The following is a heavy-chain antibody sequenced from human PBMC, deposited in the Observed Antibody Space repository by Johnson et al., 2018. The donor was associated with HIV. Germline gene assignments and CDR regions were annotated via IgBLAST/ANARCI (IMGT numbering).Heavy chain of an antibody. V-gene: IGHV3-30*03. D-gene: IGHD5-24*01. J-gene: IGHJ3*02. Sequence: VQVLESGGGVVQPGRSLRLSCAASGFTFSSYGMHWVRQAPGKGLEWVAVISYDGSNKYYADSVNGRFTISRDNSKNTLYLQMNSLRAEDTAVYYCARACRDGYTCDAFDIWGQGTMVTVSS. CDR1: GFTFSSYG. CDR3: ARACRDGYTCDAFDI. CDR2: ISYDGSNK.